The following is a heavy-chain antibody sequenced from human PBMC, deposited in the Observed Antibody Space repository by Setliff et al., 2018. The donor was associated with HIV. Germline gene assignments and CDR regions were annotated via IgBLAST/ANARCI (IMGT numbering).Heavy chain of an antibody. D-gene: IGHD3-3*01. CDR2: IYPGDSDT. CDR3: ARHQNSYFWVSPCGGMDV. CDR1: GYSFASYW. J-gene: IGHJ6*02. V-gene: IGHV5-51*01. Sequence: GESLKISCKGSGYSFASYWIGWVRQMPGKGLEWMGIIYPGDSDTRYSPSFQGQVTISVDKSINTAYLHWASLKASDTAMYYCARHQNSYFWVSPCGGMDVWGQGTTVTVSS.